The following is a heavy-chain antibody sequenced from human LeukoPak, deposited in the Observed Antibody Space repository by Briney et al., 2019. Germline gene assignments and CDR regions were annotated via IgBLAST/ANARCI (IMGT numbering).Heavy chain of an antibody. J-gene: IGHJ4*02. V-gene: IGHV3-30-3*01. Sequence: GGSLRLSCAASGFTFSSYAMHWVRQAPGTGLEWVAVISYDGSNKYYADSVKGRFTISRDNSKNTLYLQMNSLRAEDTAVYYCARPQDSSGYKGQYYFDYWGQGTLVTVSS. D-gene: IGHD3-22*01. CDR3: ARPQDSSGYKGQYYFDY. CDR1: GFTFSSYA. CDR2: ISYDGSNK.